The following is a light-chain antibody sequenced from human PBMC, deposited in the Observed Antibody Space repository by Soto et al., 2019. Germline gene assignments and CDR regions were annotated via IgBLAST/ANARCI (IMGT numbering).Light chain of an antibody. J-gene: IGKJ1*01. CDR2: DVS. Sequence: DIRVTQSHSTLSAYVENRVTLTCLASQSISSWLAWYQQKPGKVPKLLIFDVSILASGVPSRFSGSGSGTEFTLTISSLQPDDFATYYCQHYNSYSEAFGQGTKVDIK. V-gene: IGKV1-5*01. CDR3: QHYNSYSEA. CDR1: QSISSW.